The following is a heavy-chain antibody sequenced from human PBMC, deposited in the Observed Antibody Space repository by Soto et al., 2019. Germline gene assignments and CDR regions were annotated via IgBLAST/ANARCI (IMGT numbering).Heavy chain of an antibody. J-gene: IGHJ4*02. Sequence: EVQLLESGGGLVQPGGSLRLSCTASGITFSNYAMSWVRQAPRKGLEWVSSISTSGGRPYYADSVKGRFTISRDNSKNTLYLKRNSLRVEDTAVYYCAKDPDRYDYVWGTYRYIDHWGQGTLVTVSS. V-gene: IGHV3-23*01. CDR3: AKDPDRYDYVWGTYRYIDH. D-gene: IGHD3-16*02. CDR1: GITFSNYA. CDR2: ISTSGGRP.